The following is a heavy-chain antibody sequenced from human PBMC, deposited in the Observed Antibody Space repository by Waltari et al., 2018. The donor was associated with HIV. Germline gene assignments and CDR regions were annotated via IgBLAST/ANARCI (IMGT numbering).Heavy chain of an antibody. J-gene: IGHJ4*02. CDR3: ARGNSMLRMAELDY. Sequence: QVNLVQSGAEVKKPGASVKISCEASGYSFRNYAINGVRQAPGQGLEWMGWISAYNRITKYAEKVQGRVTITTDTSTNTAYMEIRSLRSDDTAVYFCARGNSMLRMAELDYWGQGTLVTVSS. V-gene: IGHV1-18*01. CDR1: GYSFRNYA. D-gene: IGHD3-10*02. CDR2: ISAYNRIT.